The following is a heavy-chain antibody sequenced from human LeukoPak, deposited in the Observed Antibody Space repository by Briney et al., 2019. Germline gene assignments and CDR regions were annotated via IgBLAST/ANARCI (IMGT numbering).Heavy chain of an antibody. D-gene: IGHD3-9*01. V-gene: IGHV4-39*01. Sequence: PSETLSLTCTVSGGSISNSSYYWGWLRQPPGMGRTWLGSIYYTGSTYYNPSFKRGITISVDTTKKQFSLKEISVTAADTAVYYCARFLSGTLHFHFYYFIDVWGKGTPVTISS. CDR1: GGSISNSSYY. CDR3: ARFLSGTLHFHFYYFIDV. CDR2: IYYTGST. J-gene: IGHJ6*03.